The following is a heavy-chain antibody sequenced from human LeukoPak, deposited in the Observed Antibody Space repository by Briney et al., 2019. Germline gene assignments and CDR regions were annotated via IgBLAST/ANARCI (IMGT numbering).Heavy chain of an antibody. D-gene: IGHD2-15*01. CDR2: TSYDGSNK. V-gene: IGHV3-30*03. CDR1: GFTFSSYG. Sequence: PGRSLRLSCAASGFTFSSYGMHWVRQAPGKGLEWVAVTSYDGSNKYYADSVKGRFTISRDNSKNTLYLQMNSLRAEDTAVYYCARDGGLHTNFDYWGQGTLVTVSS. J-gene: IGHJ4*02. CDR3: ARDGGLHTNFDY.